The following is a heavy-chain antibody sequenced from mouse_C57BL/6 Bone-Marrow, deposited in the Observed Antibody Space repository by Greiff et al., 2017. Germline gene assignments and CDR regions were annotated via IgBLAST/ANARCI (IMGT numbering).Heavy chain of an antibody. CDR3: ARWGWLLYFDY. CDR1: GYTFTSYW. J-gene: IGHJ2*01. Sequence: VQLQQSGAELVKPGASVKLSCKASGYTFTSYWMHWVKQRPGQGLEWIGMIHPNSGSTNYKEKFKSKATLTVDKSSSTAYMQLSSLTSEDSAVYYCARWGWLLYFDYWGQGTTLTVSS. D-gene: IGHD2-3*01. V-gene: IGHV1-64*01. CDR2: IHPNSGST.